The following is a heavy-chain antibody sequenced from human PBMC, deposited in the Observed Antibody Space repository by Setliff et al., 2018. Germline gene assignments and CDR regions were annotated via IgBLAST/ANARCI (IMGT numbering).Heavy chain of an antibody. Sequence: PSETLSLTCTVSGGSITDENSWWAWIRQPAGKRPEWLGLIYIRGGTDYNPSLKSRVTISLDTSRNQFSLNLTSVTAADTAVYYCAVDHVTNIAESGYGYTRIDPWGQGIPVPVSS. CDR1: GGSITDENSW. CDR2: IYIRGGT. CDR3: AVDHVTNIAESGYGYTRIDP. V-gene: IGHV4-61*02. D-gene: IGHD6-19*01. J-gene: IGHJ5*02.